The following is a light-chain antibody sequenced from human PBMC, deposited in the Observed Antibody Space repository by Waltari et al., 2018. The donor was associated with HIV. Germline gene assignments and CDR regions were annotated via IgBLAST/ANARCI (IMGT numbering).Light chain of an antibody. CDR1: GLSKQY. CDR2: KDT. Sequence: SSGLTQPPSVSVSPGQTAKITCSGDGLSKQYVFWYQQKTGQAPVVVIYKDTERPSNIPALFSGATSGTTFTVTISGVQAEDEADYFCHSEDNTGAAFFGGGTRLTVL. V-gene: IGLV3-25*03. J-gene: IGLJ2*01. CDR3: HSEDNTGAAF.